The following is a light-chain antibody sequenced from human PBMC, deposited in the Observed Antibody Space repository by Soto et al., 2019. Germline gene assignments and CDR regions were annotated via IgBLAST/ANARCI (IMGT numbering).Light chain of an antibody. V-gene: IGLV2-14*01. J-gene: IGLJ2*01. CDR1: ISDVGGYKF. CDR2: EVT. Sequence: QSALTQPASVSGSPGQSITISCTRSISDVGGYKFVSWYQHHTGKAPRLIIYEVTNRPSGVSDRFSGSKSGNTASLAISGHQAEDEAHYYCFSYTSSETLLFGGGTKLTVL. CDR3: FSYTSSETLL.